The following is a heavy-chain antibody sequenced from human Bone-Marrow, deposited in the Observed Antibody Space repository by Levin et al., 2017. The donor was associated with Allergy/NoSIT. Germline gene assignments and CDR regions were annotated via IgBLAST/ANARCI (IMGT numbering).Heavy chain of an antibody. V-gene: IGHV3-23*01. CDR2: ITSSGGET. CDR1: GFSLNNYA. J-gene: IGHJ4*02. Sequence: LAGGSLRLSCAASGFSLNNYAMTWVRRAPGKGLEWVSGITSSGGETFYADSVKGRFTISKDVSKNTLYLQMNSLRAEDTAVYYCAKDHGNDFFFWGQGTLVTVSS. D-gene: IGHD1-1*01. CDR3: AKDHGNDFFF.